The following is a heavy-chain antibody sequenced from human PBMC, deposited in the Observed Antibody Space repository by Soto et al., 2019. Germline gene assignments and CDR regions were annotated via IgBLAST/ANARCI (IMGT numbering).Heavy chain of an antibody. Sequence: QVQLVQSGAEVKKPGSSVKVSCKASGGTFSSYAISWVRQAPGQGLEWMGGIIPIFGTANYAQKFQGRDTITADESTSTAYMELSSLVSQDTAVYYSARGRSGGSCYSRAYYCMDVWGQGTTVTVSS. CDR2: IIPIFGTA. CDR1: GGTFSSYA. V-gene: IGHV1-69*12. J-gene: IGHJ6*02. CDR3: ARGRSGGSCYSRAYYCMDV. D-gene: IGHD2-15*01.